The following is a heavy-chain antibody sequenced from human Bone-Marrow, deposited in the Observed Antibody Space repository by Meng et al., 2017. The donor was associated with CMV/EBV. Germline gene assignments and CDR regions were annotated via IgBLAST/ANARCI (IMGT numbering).Heavy chain of an antibody. Sequence: GGSLRLSCAASGFTFSSYWMSWVRQAPGKGLEWVANIKQDGSEKYYVDSVKGRFTTSRDNAKNSLYLQMNSLRAEDTAVYYCALVNYYYGMDVWGQGTTVTVSS. D-gene: IGHD3-10*01. CDR2: IKQDGSEK. V-gene: IGHV3-7*01. J-gene: IGHJ6*02. CDR3: ALVNYYYGMDV. CDR1: GFTFSSYW.